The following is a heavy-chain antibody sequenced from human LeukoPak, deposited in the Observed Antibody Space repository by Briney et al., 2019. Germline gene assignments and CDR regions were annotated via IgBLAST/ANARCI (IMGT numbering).Heavy chain of an antibody. V-gene: IGHV4-59*01. CDR2: IYYSGST. D-gene: IGHD4-17*01. CDR3: ARARRGLRSSTWNYFDY. J-gene: IGHJ4*02. Sequence: SETLSLTCTVSGGSISSYYWSWIRQPPGKGLEWIGYIYYSGSTNYNPSLKSRVTISVDTSKNQFSLKLSSVTAADTAVYYCARARRGLRSSTWNYFDYWCQGTLVTVSS. CDR1: GGSISSYY.